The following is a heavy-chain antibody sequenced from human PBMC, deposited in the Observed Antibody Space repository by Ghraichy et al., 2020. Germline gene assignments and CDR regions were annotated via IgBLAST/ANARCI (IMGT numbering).Heavy chain of an antibody. CDR1: GFMFSSYW. D-gene: IGHD1-1*01. Sequence: RGSLRLSCAASGFMFSSYWVTWVRQAPGKGLEWVANVKPDGGEKNYVGSVKGRFTISRDNAKKSLYLQMNSLRAEDTAVYYCAKCRGTTWNDALDVWGQGTMVTVS. CDR3: AKCRGTTWNDALDV. V-gene: IGHV3-7*01. CDR2: VKPDGGEK. J-gene: IGHJ3*01.